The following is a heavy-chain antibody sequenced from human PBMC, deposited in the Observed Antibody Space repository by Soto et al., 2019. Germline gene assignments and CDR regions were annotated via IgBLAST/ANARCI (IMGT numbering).Heavy chain of an antibody. J-gene: IGHJ4*02. CDR1: GGSISSGCYY. CDR3: ARYADSSGYFN. Sequence: PSETLSLTCTVSGGSISSGCYYWSWNRHPPGKGLEWIGYIYYSGSTYYNPSLESRVTISVDTSKNQFSLKLSSVTAADTAVYYCARYADSSGYFNWGQGTLVTVSS. CDR2: IYYSGST. V-gene: IGHV4-30-4*01. D-gene: IGHD3-22*01.